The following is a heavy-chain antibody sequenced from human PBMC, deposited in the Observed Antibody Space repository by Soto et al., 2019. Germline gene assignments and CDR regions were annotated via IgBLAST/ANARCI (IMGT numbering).Heavy chain of an antibody. V-gene: IGHV3-33*01. D-gene: IGHD1-1*01. CDR1: GFTSSRYG. CDR2: IVRDGGQK. CDR3: ARDDDFDDNGLDY. Sequence: QVHLVESGGGVVQPGRPLRLSCAASGFTSSRYGMHWVRQAPGKGLEWVGVIVRDGGQKQYADSVRGRFTISRDNFKNTLYLEMNSVTVDDTAVYYCARDDDFDDNGLDYWGQGTLVTVSS. J-gene: IGHJ4*02.